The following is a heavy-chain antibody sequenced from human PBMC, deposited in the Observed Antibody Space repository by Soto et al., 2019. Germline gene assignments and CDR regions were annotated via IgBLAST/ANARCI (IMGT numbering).Heavy chain of an antibody. Sequence: GESLKISCKGSGYSFASYWISWVRQMPGKGLEWMGRIDPSDSYTNYSLSFQGHVTISADKSISTAYLQWSSLKASDTAMYYCARHKGYYYYGMDVWGQGTTVTVSS. CDR3: ARHKGYYYYGMDV. J-gene: IGHJ6*02. CDR2: IDPSDSYT. CDR1: GYSFASYW. V-gene: IGHV5-10-1*01.